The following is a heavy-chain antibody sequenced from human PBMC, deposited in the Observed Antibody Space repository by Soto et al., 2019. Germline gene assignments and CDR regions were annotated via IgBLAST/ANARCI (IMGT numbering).Heavy chain of an antibody. Sequence: VGSLRLSCAASGFTFSSYAMSWVRQAPGKGLEWVSAISGSGGSTYYADSVKGRFTISRDNSKNTLYLQMNSLRAEDTAVYYCAKDGIDILTGYYIPYFDYWGQGTLVTVSS. CDR1: GFTFSSYA. CDR3: AKDGIDILTGYYIPYFDY. D-gene: IGHD3-9*01. CDR2: ISGSGGST. V-gene: IGHV3-23*01. J-gene: IGHJ4*02.